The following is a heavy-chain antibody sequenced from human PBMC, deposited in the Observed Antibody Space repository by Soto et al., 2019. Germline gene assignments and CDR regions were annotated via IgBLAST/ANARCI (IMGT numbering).Heavy chain of an antibody. CDR1: GGTFNTYA. J-gene: IGHJ6*02. D-gene: IGHD2-2*01. Sequence: VKVSCKASGGTFNTYAISWVRQAPGQGLEWMGGIIPIFNTPNYAQRFQGRVTITADESTSTAYMELSSLRSEDTAVYYCTRARAGVPAAMDYYYYYGMDVWGQGTTVTVSS. CDR3: TRARAGVPAAMDYYYYYGMDV. CDR2: IIPIFNTP. V-gene: IGHV1-69*13.